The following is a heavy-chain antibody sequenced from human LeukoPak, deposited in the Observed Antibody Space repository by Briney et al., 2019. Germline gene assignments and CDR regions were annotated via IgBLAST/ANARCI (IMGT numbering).Heavy chain of an antibody. CDR1: GYTFTSYA. CDR2: INTNTGNP. V-gene: IGHV7-4-1*02. CDR3: ARELRYFDWLLRCPFGY. Sequence: ASVKVSCKASGYTFTSYAMNWVRQAPGQGLEWMGWINTNTGNPTYAQGFTGRFVFSLDTSVSTAYLQISSLKAEDTAVYYCARELRYFDWLLRCPFGYWGQGTLVTVSS. D-gene: IGHD3-9*01. J-gene: IGHJ4*02.